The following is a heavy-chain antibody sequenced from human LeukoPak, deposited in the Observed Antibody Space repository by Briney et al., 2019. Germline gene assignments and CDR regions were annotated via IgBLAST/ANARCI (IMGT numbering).Heavy chain of an antibody. CDR1: GGTFNSYT. CDR3: ARWTTPGY. J-gene: IGHJ4*02. CDR2: IIPILGIA. Sequence: GASLKVSCKGSGGTFNSYTVNWVRQARGQGLEWMGRIIPILGIASNAQKFQGIVRITSDKYTSTAYMELSSLRAEDTAGYYCARWTTPGYWGQGTLVTVSS. V-gene: IGHV1-69*02. D-gene: IGHD3/OR15-3a*01.